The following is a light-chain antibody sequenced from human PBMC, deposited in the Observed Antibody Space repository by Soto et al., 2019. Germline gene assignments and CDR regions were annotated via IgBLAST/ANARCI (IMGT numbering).Light chain of an antibody. CDR2: DAS. CDR3: QQRSNWGWT. CDR1: QSVSGK. V-gene: IGKV3-15*01. J-gene: IGKJ1*01. Sequence: EVLMTQSPATLSVSPGERATLSCRASQSVSGKLAWYQQKPGQAPRLLIYDASTRATGIPARFSGSGSGTEFTLTISSLQSEDFAVYYCQQRSNWGWTFGQGTKVEIK.